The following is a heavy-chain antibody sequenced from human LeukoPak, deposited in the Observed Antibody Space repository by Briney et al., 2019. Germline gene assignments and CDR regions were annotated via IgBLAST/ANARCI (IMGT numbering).Heavy chain of an antibody. V-gene: IGHV1-69*06. CDR2: IIPIFGTA. J-gene: IGHJ3*02. CDR1: GGTFSSYA. Sequence: SVKVSCKASGGTFSSYAISWVRQAPGQGLGWMGGIIPIFGTANYAQKFQGRVTITADKSTSTAYMELSSLRSEDTAVYYCARGGYDSSAFDIWGQGTMVTVSS. CDR3: ARGGYDSSAFDI. D-gene: IGHD3-22*01.